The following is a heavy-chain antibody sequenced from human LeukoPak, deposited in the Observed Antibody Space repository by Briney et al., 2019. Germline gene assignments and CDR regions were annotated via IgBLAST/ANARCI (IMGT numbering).Heavy chain of an antibody. V-gene: IGHV4-61*08. CDR1: GGSISSGGYY. J-gene: IGHJ4*02. CDR2: IYDSGST. D-gene: IGHD5-24*01. Sequence: SETLSLTCTVSGGSISSGGYYWSWIRQPPGKGLGWIGYIYDSGSTRNPSLKSRVTISEDTSKKQFSLKLTSVTAADTAVYFCARRRDGYNFNLDYWGQGTLVTVSS. CDR3: ARRRDGYNFNLDY.